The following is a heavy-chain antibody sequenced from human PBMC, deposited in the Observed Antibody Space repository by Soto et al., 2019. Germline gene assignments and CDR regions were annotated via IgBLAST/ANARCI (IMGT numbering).Heavy chain of an antibody. J-gene: IGHJ4*02. CDR2: IIPIFGTA. CDR3: AREGSGGSYHFDY. CDR1: GGTFSSYA. D-gene: IGHD1-26*01. Sequence: QVQLVQSGAEVKKPGSSVKVSCKASGGTFSSYAISWVRQAPGQGLEWVGGIIPIFGTANYAQKFQGRVTITADESTSTAYRELSSLRSEDTAVYYCAREGSGGSYHFDYWGQGTLVTVSS. V-gene: IGHV1-69*01.